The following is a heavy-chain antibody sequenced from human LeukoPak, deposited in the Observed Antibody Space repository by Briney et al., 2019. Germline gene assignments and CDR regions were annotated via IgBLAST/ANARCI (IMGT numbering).Heavy chain of an antibody. V-gene: IGHV4-4*02. CDR2: IYHSGST. CDR3: ARFGEYYYHGMDV. D-gene: IGHD3-10*01. Sequence: SETLSLTCAVSGGSISSSNWWSWVRQPPGKGPEWIGEIYHSGSTNYNPSLKSRVTISVDKSKYQFSLKLSSVTAADTAVYYCARFGEYYYHGMDVWGQGTTVTVSS. CDR1: GGSISSSNW. J-gene: IGHJ6*02.